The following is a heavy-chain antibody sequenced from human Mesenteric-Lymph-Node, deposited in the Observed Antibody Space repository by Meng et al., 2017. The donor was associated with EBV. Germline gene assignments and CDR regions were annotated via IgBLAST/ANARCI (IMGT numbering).Heavy chain of an antibody. CDR3: ARDISGYYHLQG. J-gene: IGHJ4*02. D-gene: IGHD3-3*01. CDR1: GYTFSDYY. CDR2: IYPKSGIN. V-gene: IGHV1-2*06. Sequence: QVQLVPSGAEVKKPGASVKVACKGSGYTFSDYYIHWVRQAPGQGLEWMGRIYPKSGINHNALKFQGRITMTRDTSISTAYMELSGLRSDDTAVYFCARDISGYYHLQGWGQGTLVTVSS.